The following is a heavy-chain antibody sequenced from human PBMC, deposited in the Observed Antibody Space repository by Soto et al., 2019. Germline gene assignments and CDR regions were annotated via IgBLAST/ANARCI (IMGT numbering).Heavy chain of an antibody. CDR3: ATLGHPDIVVVPAAIDRNAFDI. J-gene: IGHJ3*02. D-gene: IGHD2-2*01. CDR1: GYSFTDYH. V-gene: IGHV1-24*01. CDR2: FDPEDGET. Sequence: ASVKVSCKASGYSFTDYHMHWVRQAPGKGLEWMGGFDPEDGETIYAQKFQGRVTMTEDTSTDTAYMELSSLRSEDTAVYYCATLGHPDIVVVPAAIDRNAFDIWGQGTMVTVSS.